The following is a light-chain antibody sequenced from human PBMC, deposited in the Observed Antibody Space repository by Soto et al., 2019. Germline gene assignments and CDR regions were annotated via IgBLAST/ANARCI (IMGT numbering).Light chain of an antibody. CDR2: SAS. J-gene: IGKJ4*01. CDR1: QAITSW. Sequence: DIHVTQSPSSVSASVGDRVTITCRASQAITSWLAWYQQKPGRAPKLLIYSASSLQSGAPSRFTGSGSGTDFTLPITSLQPADAAVYYCQQTRSFPLTFGGGTKVEI. CDR3: QQTRSFPLT. V-gene: IGKV1-12*01.